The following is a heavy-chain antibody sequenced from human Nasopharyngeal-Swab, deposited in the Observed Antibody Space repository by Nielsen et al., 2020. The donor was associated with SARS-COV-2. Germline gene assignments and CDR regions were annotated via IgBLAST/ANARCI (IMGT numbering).Heavy chain of an antibody. J-gene: IGHJ4*02. Sequence: VRQMPGKGLEWVAAISYDGGDRYYADFVKGRFTISRDNSKNTLYMQMSSLRPEDTAVYYCANSFGGGYLDDWGQGTLVTVSS. CDR3: ANSFGGGYLDD. D-gene: IGHD3-10*01. V-gene: IGHV3-30*18. CDR2: ISYDGGDR.